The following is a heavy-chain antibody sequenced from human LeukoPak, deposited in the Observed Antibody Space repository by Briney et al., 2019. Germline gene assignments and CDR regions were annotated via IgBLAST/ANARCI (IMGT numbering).Heavy chain of an antibody. D-gene: IGHD6-6*01. CDR2: IYNIGST. J-gene: IGHJ5*02. Sequence: PSETLSLTCTVSGGSISSYHWSWLRQPPGRGLEWIGYIYNIGSTNYNPSLKSRATISVDTSKNQFSLKLSSVTAADTAVYYCARVGTSIAALGRFDPWGQGTLVTVSS. CDR1: GGSISSYH. V-gene: IGHV4-59*01. CDR3: ARVGTSIAALGRFDP.